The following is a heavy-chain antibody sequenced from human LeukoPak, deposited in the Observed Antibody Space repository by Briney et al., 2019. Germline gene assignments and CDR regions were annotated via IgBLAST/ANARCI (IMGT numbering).Heavy chain of an antibody. J-gene: IGHJ3*01. CDR2: IYYSGST. CDR1: GGSISSYY. Sequence: SETLSLTCTVSGGSISSYYWSWIRQPPGKGLDWMGYIYYSGSTKYNPSLKSRVTISADTSKNQLSLKLSSVTAADTAFYYCARPRGSGWYGAFDVWGQGTMVSVSS. D-gene: IGHD6-19*01. CDR3: ARPRGSGWYGAFDV. V-gene: IGHV4-59*01.